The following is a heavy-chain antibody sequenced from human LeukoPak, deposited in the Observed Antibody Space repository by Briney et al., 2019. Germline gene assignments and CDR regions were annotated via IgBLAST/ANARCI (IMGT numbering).Heavy chain of an antibody. J-gene: IGHJ4*02. V-gene: IGHV3-15*01. D-gene: IGHD6-6*01. CDR3: TTDRGIGARPLFDY. CDR2: IKSKADGGTT. CDR1: GLTINNAW. Sequence: GGSLRLSCAVSGLTINNAWMSWVRQAPGKGLEWVGHIKSKADGGTTHYAAPVKGRFTLSRDDSKNTLYLQMNSLKTEDTAMYYCTTDRGIGARPLFDYWGQGTLVTVSS.